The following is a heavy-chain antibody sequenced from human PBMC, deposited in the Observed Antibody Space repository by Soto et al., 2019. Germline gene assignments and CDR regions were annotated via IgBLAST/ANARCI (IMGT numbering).Heavy chain of an antibody. CDR2: IIPIFGTA. J-gene: IGHJ5*01. D-gene: IGHD5-12*01. V-gene: IGHV1-69*13. CDR1: GGTFSSYA. CDR3: GKDNSGFDS. Sequence: GASVKVSCKASGGTFSSYAISWVRQAPGQGLEWMGGIIPIFGTANYAQKFQGRVTMTADDSTSTAYMELSSLRSEDTAVYYCGKDNSGFDSWSQGTLVTVSS.